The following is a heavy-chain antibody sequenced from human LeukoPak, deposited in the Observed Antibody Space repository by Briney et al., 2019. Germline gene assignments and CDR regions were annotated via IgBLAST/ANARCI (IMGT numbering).Heavy chain of an antibody. CDR1: GGSISSGDYY. J-gene: IGHJ4*02. D-gene: IGHD4-23*01. CDR2: IYHSGST. Sequence: SETLSLTCTVSGGSISSGDYYWSWIRQPPGKGLEWIASIYHSGSTYHNPSLRSRLTISVDKSKNQFSLKLTSVTAADTAMYYCAKISRRWPDYWGQGTLVTVSS. V-gene: IGHV4-39*07. CDR3: AKISRRWPDY.